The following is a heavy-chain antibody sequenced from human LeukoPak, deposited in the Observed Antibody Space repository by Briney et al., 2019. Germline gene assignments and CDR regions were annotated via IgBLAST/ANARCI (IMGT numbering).Heavy chain of an antibody. D-gene: IGHD3-22*01. Sequence: SVKVSCKASGYTFTSYGISWVRQAPGQGLEWMGGIIPIFGTANYAQKFQGRVTITADESTSTAYMELSSLRSEDTAVYYCARGSERDSYYYYGMDVWGQGTTVTVSS. CDR1: GYTFTSYG. CDR2: IIPIFGTA. CDR3: ARGSERDSYYYYGMDV. V-gene: IGHV1-69*13. J-gene: IGHJ6*02.